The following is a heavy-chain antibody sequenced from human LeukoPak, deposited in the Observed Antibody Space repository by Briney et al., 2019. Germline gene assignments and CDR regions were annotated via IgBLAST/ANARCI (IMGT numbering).Heavy chain of an antibody. CDR3: ARRQYGLAFDY. CDR1: GGSISSSPYW. D-gene: IGHD4-17*01. J-gene: IGHJ4*02. CDR2: IYYSGST. Sequence: SETLSLTCTVSGGSISSSPYWWGWIRPPPGKGLEWIGTIYYSGSTYYNPSLKSRVTISADTSKNQFSLKLSSVTAADTAVYYCARRQYGLAFDYWGQGTLVTVSS. V-gene: IGHV4-39*01.